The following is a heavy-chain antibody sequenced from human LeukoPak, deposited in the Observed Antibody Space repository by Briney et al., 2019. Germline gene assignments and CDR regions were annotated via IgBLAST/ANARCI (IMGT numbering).Heavy chain of an antibody. CDR3: ARDVVYDSSGYYSEGQFDF. J-gene: IGHJ4*02. D-gene: IGHD3-22*01. Sequence: EASVKVSCKASGYTFTDHFMHWVRQAPGQGPEWMGWINPNSGDANYAQKFQGRVTMARDTSISTAYMELSSLRSDDTAVYYCARDVVYDSSGYYSEGQFDFWGQGTLVTVSS. V-gene: IGHV1-2*02. CDR2: INPNSGDA. CDR1: GYTFTDHF.